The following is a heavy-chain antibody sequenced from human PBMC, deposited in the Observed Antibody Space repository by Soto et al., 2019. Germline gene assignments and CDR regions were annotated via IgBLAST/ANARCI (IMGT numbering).Heavy chain of an antibody. Sequence: QVQLVESGGGLVKPGGSLRLSCAASGFTFSDYYMSWIRQAPGKGLEWVSYISSSSSYTNYADSVKGRFTISRDNAKNSLYLQTNSLRAEDTAVYYCAREGGDYYDSSGADYWGQGTLVTVSS. CDR2: ISSSSSYT. V-gene: IGHV3-11*06. CDR3: AREGGDYYDSSGADY. CDR1: GFTFSDYY. D-gene: IGHD3-22*01. J-gene: IGHJ4*02.